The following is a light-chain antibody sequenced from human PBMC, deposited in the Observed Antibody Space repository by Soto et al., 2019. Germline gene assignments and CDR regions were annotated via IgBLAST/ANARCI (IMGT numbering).Light chain of an antibody. CDR2: GAS. Sequence: VLTQSPGILSLSPRERATLSCRASQSVASKYFAWYQQKPGQAPRLLIYGASIRATGIPDRFSGSGSGTDFTLSISRLEPEDLAVYYCQRFGSSIITFGQGTRLEIK. CDR3: QRFGSSIIT. V-gene: IGKV3-20*01. J-gene: IGKJ5*01. CDR1: QSVASKY.